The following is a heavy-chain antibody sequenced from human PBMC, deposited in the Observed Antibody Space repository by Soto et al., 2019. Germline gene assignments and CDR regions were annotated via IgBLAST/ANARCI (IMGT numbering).Heavy chain of an antibody. CDR1: GGSFSGYY. CDR2: INHSGST. Sequence: SETLSLTCAVYGGSFSGYYWSWIRQPPGKGLEWIGEINHSGSTNYNPSLKSRVTISVDTSKNQFSLKLSSVTAADTAVYYCARGGTFGGVIFIPWAGAFDIWGQGKMVTVSS. CDR3: ARGGTFGGVIFIPWAGAFDI. D-gene: IGHD3-16*02. J-gene: IGHJ3*02. V-gene: IGHV4-34*01.